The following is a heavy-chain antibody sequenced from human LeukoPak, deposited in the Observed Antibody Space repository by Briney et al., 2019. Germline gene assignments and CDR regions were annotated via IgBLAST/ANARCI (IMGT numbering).Heavy chain of an antibody. V-gene: IGHV5-51*01. D-gene: IGHD6-13*01. Sequence: GDSLEISCKGSGYSFTSYWIGWVRQMPGKGLEWMGIIYPGDSDTRYSPSFQGQVTISADKSISTAYLQWSSLKASDTAMYYCARHLTAAAGNYGMDVWGQGTTVTVSS. CDR2: IYPGDSDT. CDR3: ARHLTAAAGNYGMDV. J-gene: IGHJ6*02. CDR1: GYSFTSYW.